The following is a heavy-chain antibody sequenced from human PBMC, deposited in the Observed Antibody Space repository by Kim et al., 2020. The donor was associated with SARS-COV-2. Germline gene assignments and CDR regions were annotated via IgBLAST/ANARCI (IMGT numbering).Heavy chain of an antibody. D-gene: IGHD3-10*01. V-gene: IGHV4-39*01. J-gene: IGHJ4*02. CDR1: GGFITGEYS. CDR2: VYYSGNT. Sequence: SETLSLTCSVSGGFITGEYSWGWVRRPPGKGLEWIGSVYYSGNTNYNPSLKSRVTISLDTSKNQFSLQLRSVSAADTAVYYCARHYYYGPGTYSPFEYWGPGTLVTVSS. CDR3: ARHYYYGPGTYSPFEY.